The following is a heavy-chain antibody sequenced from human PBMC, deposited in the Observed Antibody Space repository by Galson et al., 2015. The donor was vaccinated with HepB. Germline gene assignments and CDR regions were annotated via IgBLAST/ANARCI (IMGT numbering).Heavy chain of an antibody. CDR3: AREPRGYYGMDV. CDR1: GFTFSSYE. CDR2: ISSSGSTI. V-gene: IGHV3-48*03. J-gene: IGHJ6*02. Sequence: SLRLSCAASGFTFSSYEMNWVRQAPGKGLEWVSYISSSGSTIYYADSVKGRFTISRDNAKNSLYLQMNSLRAEDTAVYYCAREPRGYYGMDVWGQGTTVTVSS.